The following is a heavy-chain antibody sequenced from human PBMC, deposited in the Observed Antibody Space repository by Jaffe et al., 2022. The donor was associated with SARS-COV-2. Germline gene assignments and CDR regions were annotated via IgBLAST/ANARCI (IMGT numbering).Heavy chain of an antibody. J-gene: IGHJ3*02. Sequence: QVQLVQSGAEVKKPGASVKVSCKASGYTFTSYYMHWVRQAPGQGLEWMGIINPSGGSTSYAQKFQGRVTMTRDTSTSTVYMELSSLRSEDTAVYYCARVGAYCGGDCHDAFDIWGQGTMVTVSS. D-gene: IGHD2-21*02. CDR2: INPSGGST. CDR3: ARVGAYCGGDCHDAFDI. CDR1: GYTFTSYY. V-gene: IGHV1-46*01.